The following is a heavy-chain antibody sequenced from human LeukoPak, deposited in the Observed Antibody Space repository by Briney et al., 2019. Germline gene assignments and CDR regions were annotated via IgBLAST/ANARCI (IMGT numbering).Heavy chain of an antibody. CDR3: AKEVRYYDSSGYYYESGGGLDY. CDR1: GFTFSSYG. D-gene: IGHD3-22*01. Sequence: PGRSLRLSCAASGFTFSSYGMHWVRQAPGKGLEWVAVISYDGSNKYYADSVKGRFTISRDNSKNTLYLQMNSLRAEDTAVYYCAKEVRYYDSSGYYYESGGGLDYWGQGTLVTVSS. CDR2: ISYDGSNK. J-gene: IGHJ4*02. V-gene: IGHV3-30*18.